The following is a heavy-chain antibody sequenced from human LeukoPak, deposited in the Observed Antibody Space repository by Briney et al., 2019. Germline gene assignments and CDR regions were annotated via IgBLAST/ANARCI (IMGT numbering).Heavy chain of an antibody. CDR3: ARDVGNRYCSGGSCYGWFDP. CDR2: IYHSGST. V-gene: IGHV4-30-2*01. CDR1: GGSISSGGYS. D-gene: IGHD2-15*01. J-gene: IGHJ5*02. Sequence: SQTLSLTCAVSGGSISSGGYSWSWIRQPPGKGLEWIGYIYHSGSTYYSPSLKSRVTISVDRSKNQFSLKLSSVTAADTAVYYCARDVGNRYCSGGSCYGWFDPWGQGTLVTVSS.